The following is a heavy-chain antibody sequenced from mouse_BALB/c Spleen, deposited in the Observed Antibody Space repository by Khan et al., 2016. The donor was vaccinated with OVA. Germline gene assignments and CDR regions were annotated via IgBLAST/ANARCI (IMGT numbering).Heavy chain of an antibody. Sequence: VQLQESGPGLVAPSQSLSITCTVSGFSLTDYNVNWVRQPPGKGLEWLGAIWGDGSTDYNSAPKSRLSISKDNSKSQVILKMNSLQTDDTARYCSARDRCYLQRGFAYWGQGTLLTVS. V-gene: IGHV2-6-7*01. CDR3: ARDRCYLQRGFAY. CDR1: GFSLTDYN. J-gene: IGHJ3*01. CDR2: IWGDGST.